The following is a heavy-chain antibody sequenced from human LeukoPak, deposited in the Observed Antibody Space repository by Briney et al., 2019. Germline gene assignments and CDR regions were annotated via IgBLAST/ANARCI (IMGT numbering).Heavy chain of an antibody. Sequence: GRSLRLSCAASGFTLSSYAMSWVRQAPGKGLEWVSLFSGSAGSTHYADSVKGRFTISRDTTKTTLYLQINSMRAEDTALYYCTKDSLGFSVWSPPLGYWGQGTLVTVSP. V-gene: IGHV3-23*01. D-gene: IGHD3-3*01. J-gene: IGHJ4*02. CDR3: TKDSLGFSVWSPPLGY. CDR2: FSGSAGST. CDR1: GFTLSSYA.